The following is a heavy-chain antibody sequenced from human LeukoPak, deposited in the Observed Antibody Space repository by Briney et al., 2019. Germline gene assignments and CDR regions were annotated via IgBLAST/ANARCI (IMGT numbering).Heavy chain of an antibody. V-gene: IGHV3-21*01. CDR3: ARDRPLSYYDSSGDDY. D-gene: IGHD3-22*01. J-gene: IGHJ4*02. Sequence: GGSLRLSCAASGFTLSSYSMNWVRQAPGKGLEWVSSISSSSSYIYYADSVKGRFTISRDNAKNSLYLRMNSLRAEDTAVYYCARDRPLSYYDSSGDDYWGQGTLVTVSS. CDR1: GFTLSSYS. CDR2: ISSSSSYI.